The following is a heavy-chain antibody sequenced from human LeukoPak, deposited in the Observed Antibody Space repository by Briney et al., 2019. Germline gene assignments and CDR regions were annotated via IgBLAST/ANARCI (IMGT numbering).Heavy chain of an antibody. V-gene: IGHV1-2*02. Sequence: ASVKVSCKASGFTFTAYHMHWVGQAPGQGLEGMGWINPNSGGTNYAQKFQGRVTMTRDTSISTAYMELSGLRSDDTAVYYCARGGGDSGSYYHYDYWGQGTLVTVSS. D-gene: IGHD1-26*01. CDR3: ARGGGDSGSYYHYDY. J-gene: IGHJ4*02. CDR1: GFTFTAYH. CDR2: INPNSGGT.